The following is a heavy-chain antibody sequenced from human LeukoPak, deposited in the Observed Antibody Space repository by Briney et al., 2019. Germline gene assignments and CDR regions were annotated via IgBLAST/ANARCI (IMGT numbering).Heavy chain of an antibody. CDR1: GYSFTSYW. CDR3: ARHLTKPQRNYYYYYMDV. CDR2: IYPGDSDT. J-gene: IGHJ6*03. V-gene: IGHV5-51*01. Sequence: GESLKISCKGSGYSFTSYWIAWVRQMPGKGLELMGIIYPGDSDTRYSPSFQGQVTISADKSISTAYLQWSSLKASDTAMYYCARHLTKPQRNYYYYYMDVWGKGTTVTVSS. D-gene: IGHD1-1*01.